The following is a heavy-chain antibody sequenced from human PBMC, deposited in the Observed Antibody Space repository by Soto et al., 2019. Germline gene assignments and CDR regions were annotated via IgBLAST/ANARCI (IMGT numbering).Heavy chain of an antibody. Sequence: GGYLRLSCAASGFTRSGNPVHWVRQAPGKGLEWVAVIWYDGSNKYYADSVKGRFTISRDNSKNTLYLQMNSLRAEDTAVYYCARDTMVRGGMPLAFDIWGQGTMVTVS. D-gene: IGHD3-10*01. V-gene: IGHV3-33*08. CDR2: IWYDGSNK. CDR1: GFTRSGNP. CDR3: ARDTMVRGGMPLAFDI. J-gene: IGHJ3*02.